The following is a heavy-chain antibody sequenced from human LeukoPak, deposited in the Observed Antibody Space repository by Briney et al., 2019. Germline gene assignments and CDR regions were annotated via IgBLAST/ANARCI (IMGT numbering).Heavy chain of an antibody. CDR3: ARGGHSSSWSYVDQ. V-gene: IGHV3-30-3*01. CDR1: GFTFSSYS. D-gene: IGHD6-13*01. Sequence: GGSLRLSCAASGFTFSSYSMHWVRQAPGKGLEWVAVISYDGSNNFSADSVKGRFTISRDNSKNTLSLQMNSLRAEDMALYYCARGGHSSSWSYVDQWGQGTLVTVSS. CDR2: ISYDGSNN. J-gene: IGHJ1*01.